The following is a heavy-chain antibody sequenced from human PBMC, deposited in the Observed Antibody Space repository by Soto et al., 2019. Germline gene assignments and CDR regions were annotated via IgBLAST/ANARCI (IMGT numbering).Heavy chain of an antibody. CDR1: GFTFSSYA. V-gene: IGHV3-30-3*01. Sequence: QVPLVESGGGVVQPGRSLRLSCAASGFTFSSYAMHWVRQAPGKGLEWVAVISYDGSNKYYEDSVKGRFTISRDNSKNPLYLQMNSLRAEDTAVYYCARVGSTVLLWFGESTDAFDIWGQGTMVTVSS. J-gene: IGHJ3*02. CDR3: ARVGSTVLLWFGESTDAFDI. CDR2: ISYDGSNK. D-gene: IGHD3-10*01.